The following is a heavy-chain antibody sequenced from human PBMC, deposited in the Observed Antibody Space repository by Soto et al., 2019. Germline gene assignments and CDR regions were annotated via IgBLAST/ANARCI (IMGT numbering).Heavy chain of an antibody. CDR1: VYTFTSYA. J-gene: IGHJ6*02. V-gene: IGHV1-3*04. D-gene: IGHD5-12*01. Sequence: AAVKVSCKASVYTFTSYAMHWVRQAPGQRLEWMGWISTYNGDTNYAQTFQGRVTMTTDTSASTVYMELRILSSDDTAVYYCAREGVAPYYYYGMDVWGQGTPVTVSS. CDR3: AREGVAPYYYYGMDV. CDR2: ISTYNGDT.